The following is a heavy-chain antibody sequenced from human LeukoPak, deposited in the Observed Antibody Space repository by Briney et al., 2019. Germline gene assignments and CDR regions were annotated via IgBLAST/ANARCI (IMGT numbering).Heavy chain of an antibody. CDR2: IKQDGSEK. Sequence: TGGSLRLSCAASGFTFSSYWMSWVRQAPGKGLERVANIKQDGSEKYYVDSVKGRFTISRDNAKNSLYLQMNSLRAEDTAVYYCWLYSSSWYDYWGQGTLVTVSS. V-gene: IGHV3-7*01. CDR3: WLYSSSWYDY. D-gene: IGHD6-13*01. CDR1: GFTFSSYW. J-gene: IGHJ4*02.